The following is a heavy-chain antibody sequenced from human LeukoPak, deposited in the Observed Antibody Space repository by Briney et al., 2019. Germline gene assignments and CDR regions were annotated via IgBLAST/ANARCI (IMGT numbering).Heavy chain of an antibody. D-gene: IGHD1-26*01. CDR2: VSYDGSKK. Sequence: GGSLRLSCAVSEFNFSTYAMHWVRQAPGKGLEWLAVVSYDGSKKHYADSVKGRFTISRDNSKNTLFLQMNSLRPDDTAVYYCASDARLPRLRIVGPTGYFPHWGQGTMVTVSS. CDR3: ASDARLPRLRIVGPTGYFPH. J-gene: IGHJ3*01. CDR1: EFNFSTYA. V-gene: IGHV3-30-3*01.